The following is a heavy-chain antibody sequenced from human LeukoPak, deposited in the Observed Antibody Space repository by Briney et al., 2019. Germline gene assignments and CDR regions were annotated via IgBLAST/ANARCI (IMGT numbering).Heavy chain of an antibody. CDR3: AKIGAAARRTPNPRWFDP. J-gene: IGHJ5*02. CDR2: MNPSSGNT. CDR1: GYTFTSYD. Sequence: ASVKVSCKASGYTFTSYDINWVRQATGQGLEWMGWMNPSSGNTGYAQKFQGRVSMTWNTSISTAYMELSSLKSEDTAVYYCAKIGAAARRTPNPRWFDPWGQGTLVTVSS. V-gene: IGHV1-8*01. D-gene: IGHD6-6*01.